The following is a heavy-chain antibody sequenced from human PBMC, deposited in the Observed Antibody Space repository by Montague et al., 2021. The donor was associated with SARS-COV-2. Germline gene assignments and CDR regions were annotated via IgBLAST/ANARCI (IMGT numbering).Heavy chain of an antibody. V-gene: IGHV4-39*02. J-gene: IGHJ5*02. CDR1: GGSISSSDYY. Sequence: SETLSLTCTVSGGSISSSDYYWGWIRQPPGKELEWIGSIYYTGRTYYKPSLKSRVTMSVNTSENQFSLKLTSVTVADTALYYCARDGGVNEFDPWGQGTLVAVSS. CDR2: IYYTGRT. CDR3: ARDGGVNEFDP. D-gene: IGHD3-3*01.